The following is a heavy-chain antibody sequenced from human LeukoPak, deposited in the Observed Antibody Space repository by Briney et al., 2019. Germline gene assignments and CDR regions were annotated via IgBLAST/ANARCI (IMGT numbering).Heavy chain of an antibody. CDR1: GFTFSSYA. J-gene: IGHJ4*02. V-gene: IGHV3-23*01. CDR2: ISGSGGST. Sequence: GGSLRLSCAASGFTFSSYAMSWVRQAPGKGLEWVSAISGSGGSTYYADSVKGRFTISRDNSKNTLYLQMNSLRAEDTAVYYCAKDHHTSGIAVAGTDPGWGQGTLVIVSS. D-gene: IGHD6-19*01. CDR3: AKDHHTSGIAVAGTDPG.